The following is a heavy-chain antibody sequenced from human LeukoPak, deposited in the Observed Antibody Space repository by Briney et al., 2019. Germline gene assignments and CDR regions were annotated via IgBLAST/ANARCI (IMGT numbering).Heavy chain of an antibody. D-gene: IGHD3-10*01. CDR2: ISGSGGST. J-gene: IGHJ4*02. CDR3: AKDTYYYGSGSYSPFDY. Sequence: PGGSLRLSCAASGFTISSYAMSWVRQAPGKGLEWVSAISGSGGSTYYADSAKGRFTISRDNSKNTLYLQMNSLRAEDTAVYYCAKDTYYYGSGSYSPFDYWGQGTLVTVSS. V-gene: IGHV3-23*01. CDR1: GFTISSYA.